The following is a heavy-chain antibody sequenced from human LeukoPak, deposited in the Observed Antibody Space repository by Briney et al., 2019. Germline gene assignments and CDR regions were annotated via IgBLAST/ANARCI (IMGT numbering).Heavy chain of an antibody. CDR2: ISGSGGST. J-gene: IGHJ4*02. V-gene: IGHV3-23*01. CDR1: GLTFSSYA. Sequence: GGSLRLSCAASGLTFSSYAMSWVRQAPGKGLEWVSAISGSGGSTYYADSVKGRFSISRDNSKNTLYLQMNSLRPEDTAVYYCAKDHRASIVGATPYFDYWGQGTLVTVSS. CDR3: AKDHRASIVGATPYFDY. D-gene: IGHD1-26*01.